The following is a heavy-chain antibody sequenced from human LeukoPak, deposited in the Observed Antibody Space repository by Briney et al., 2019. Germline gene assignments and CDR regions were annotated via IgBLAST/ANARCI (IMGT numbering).Heavy chain of an antibody. Sequence: GGSLRLSCAASGFTFISYWMSWVRQAPGKGLEWVANIKQDGSKKNYVDSVKGRFTISIDNAKNSLYLLMNSLRAEDTAVYYCGRAMDYWGQGTLVTVSS. J-gene: IGHJ4*02. CDR2: IKQDGSKK. CDR1: GFTFISYW. CDR3: GRAMDY. D-gene: IGHD2-2*01. V-gene: IGHV3-7*01.